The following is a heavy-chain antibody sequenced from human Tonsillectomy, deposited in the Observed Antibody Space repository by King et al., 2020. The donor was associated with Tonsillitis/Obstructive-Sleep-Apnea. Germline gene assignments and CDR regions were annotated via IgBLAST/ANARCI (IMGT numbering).Heavy chain of an antibody. D-gene: IGHD2-2*03. CDR3: AKGPSWIPVAFDM. V-gene: IGHV3-23*04. J-gene: IGHJ3*02. Sequence: VQLVESGGGLVQPGGSLRLSCGAYGFTFSSNAMSWVRQAPGKGLEWVSGISARGDRTYYADSVKGRFTISRDKSKNTLYLQMNRLRAEDTAVYYCAKGPSWIPVAFDMWGQGTMVTVSS. CDR2: ISARGDRT. CDR1: GFTFSSNA.